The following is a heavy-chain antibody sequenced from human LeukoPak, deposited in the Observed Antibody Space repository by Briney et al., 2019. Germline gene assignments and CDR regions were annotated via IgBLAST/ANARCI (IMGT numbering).Heavy chain of an antibody. D-gene: IGHD3-22*01. V-gene: IGHV4-30-2*01. Sequence: PSRTLSLTCAVSGGSISSGGYSWSWIRQPPGKGLEWIGYIYHSGSTYYNPSLKSRVTISVDRSKNQFSLKLSSVTAADTAVYYCARKGYYDSSGYYPFAFDIWGQGTMVTVSS. CDR1: GGSISSGGYS. CDR3: ARKGYYDSSGYYPFAFDI. CDR2: IYHSGST. J-gene: IGHJ3*02.